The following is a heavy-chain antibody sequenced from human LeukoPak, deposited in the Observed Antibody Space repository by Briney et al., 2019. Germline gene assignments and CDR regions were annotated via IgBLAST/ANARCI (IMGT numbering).Heavy chain of an antibody. CDR2: VHYTRSYSGTT. V-gene: IGHV4-39*01. J-gene: IGHJ4*02. CDR1: SGSIGSDALY. Sequence: KPSAPLSLPCPVSSGSIGSDALYLGWIRQSPGKGLEWIWSVHYTRSYSGTTYYNPSLESRVTVSTDRSKTLCSLKLTSVAAADTAVYYCMAEQYGTGSYYKSAFWGEGALVTVSS. CDR3: MAEQYGTGSYYKSAF. D-gene: IGHD3-10*01.